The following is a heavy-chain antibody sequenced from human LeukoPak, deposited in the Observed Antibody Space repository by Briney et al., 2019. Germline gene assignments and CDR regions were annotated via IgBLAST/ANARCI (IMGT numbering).Heavy chain of an antibody. CDR1: GGSISSNY. CDR2: IYTSGST. Sequence: SETLSLTCTVSGGSISSNYWSWIRQPPGKGLEWIGYIYTSGSTNYSPSLKSRVTILVDKSKNQFSLKLNSVTAADTAVYYCARHSSTYLYAFDIWGQGTMVTVSS. CDR3: ARHSSTYLYAFDI. J-gene: IGHJ3*02. V-gene: IGHV4-4*09. D-gene: IGHD3-22*01.